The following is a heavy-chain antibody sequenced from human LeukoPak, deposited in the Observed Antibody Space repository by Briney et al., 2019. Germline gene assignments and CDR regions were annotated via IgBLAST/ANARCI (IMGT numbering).Heavy chain of an antibody. CDR1: GGSISGFY. CDR2: INPSGGT. CDR3: AREYGDLDY. V-gene: IGHV4-4*07. D-gene: IGHD4-17*01. Sequence: KPSETLCLTCTVSGGSISGFYWSWIRQPAGKGLEWIGRINPSGGTNYNPSLKSRVTMSTDTSSNKFSLNLRSVTAADTAVYYCAREYGDLDYWGRGTLVTVSS. J-gene: IGHJ4*02.